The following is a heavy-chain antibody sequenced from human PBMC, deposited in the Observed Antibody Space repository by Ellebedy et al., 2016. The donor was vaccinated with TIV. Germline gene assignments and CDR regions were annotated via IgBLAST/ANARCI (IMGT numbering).Heavy chain of an antibody. Sequence: GGSLRLSXAASGFTFTTYGIHWVRQAPGKALEWVAFISHDGNNKYYVDSVKGRFTISRDNSENTLYLQMNSLRPEDTAVYYCARLRGSYRMDVWGQGTTVTVSS. D-gene: IGHD3-16*01. V-gene: IGHV3-30*03. CDR3: ARLRGSYRMDV. J-gene: IGHJ6*02. CDR2: ISHDGNNK. CDR1: GFTFTTYG.